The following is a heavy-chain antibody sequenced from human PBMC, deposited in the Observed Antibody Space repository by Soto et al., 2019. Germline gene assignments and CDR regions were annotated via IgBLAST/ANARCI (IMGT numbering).Heavy chain of an antibody. J-gene: IGHJ4*02. V-gene: IGHV3-74*01. Sequence: PGGSLRLSCASSVFTFTNYWMHWVRQVPGKGLVWVSRIDGVGTGTSYSDSVRGRFTISRDNAENTLYLQMNSLRAEDTAVYYCTTAFEYWGQGTPVTVSS. CDR1: VFTFTNYW. CDR3: TTAFEY. CDR2: IDGVGTGT.